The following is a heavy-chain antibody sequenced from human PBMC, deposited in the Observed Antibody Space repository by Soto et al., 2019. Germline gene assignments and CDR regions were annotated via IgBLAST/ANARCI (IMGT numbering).Heavy chain of an antibody. V-gene: IGHV4-34*01. CDR2: INHSGST. CDR1: GGSFSGYY. CDR3: ARVDYGDQGGFDP. J-gene: IGHJ5*02. D-gene: IGHD4-17*01. Sequence: QVQLQQWGAGLLKPSETLSLTCAVYGGSFSGYYWSWIRQPPGKGLEWIGEINHSGSTNYNPSLKSRVTISIDTSKNQFSLKLSSVTAAYTAVYYCARVDYGDQGGFDPWGKGTLVTVSS.